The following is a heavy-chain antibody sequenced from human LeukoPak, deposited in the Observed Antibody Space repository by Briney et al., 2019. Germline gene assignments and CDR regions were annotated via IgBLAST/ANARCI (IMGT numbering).Heavy chain of an antibody. D-gene: IGHD3-10*01. J-gene: IGHJ4*02. Sequence: SVKVSRKASGYTFTSYGISWVRQAPGQGLEWMGWISTYNGNTNYAQKLQGRVTMNTDKSTSKAYMELRSLRSDDTAVYYCARGKDYYGSGSIFDYWGQGTLVTVSS. CDR1: GYTFTSYG. V-gene: IGHV1-18*01. CDR2: ISTYNGNT. CDR3: ARGKDYYGSGSIFDY.